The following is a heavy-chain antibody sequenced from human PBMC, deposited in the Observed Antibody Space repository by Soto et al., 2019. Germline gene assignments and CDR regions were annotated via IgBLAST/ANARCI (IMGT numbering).Heavy chain of an antibody. D-gene: IGHD2-15*01. J-gene: IGHJ3*02. CDR1: GFTVSSNY. V-gene: IGHV3-53*04. CDR2: IYSGGST. Sequence: EVQLVESGGGLVQPGGSLRLSCAASGFTVSSNYMSWVRQAPGKGLEWVSVIYSGGSTYYADSVKGRFTISRHNSKNTLYLQMNSLSAEDTAVYYCAREGGSHAFDIWGQGTMVTVSS. CDR3: AREGGSHAFDI.